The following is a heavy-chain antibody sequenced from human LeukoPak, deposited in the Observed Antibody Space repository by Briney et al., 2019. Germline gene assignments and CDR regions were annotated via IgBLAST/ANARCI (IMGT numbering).Heavy chain of an antibody. V-gene: IGHV3-74*01. CDR2: INGDESST. CDR1: AYTFNTYW. D-gene: IGHD1-26*01. J-gene: IGHJ4*02. Sequence: GGSLRLSCAASAYTFNTYWMHWVRQVPGRGLEWVSRINGDESSTNYADSVKGRFTISRDNAKDTLYLHMNSLTAEDTAVYYCARGAKWAYYFDYWGQGTLVTVSS. CDR3: ARGAKWAYYFDY.